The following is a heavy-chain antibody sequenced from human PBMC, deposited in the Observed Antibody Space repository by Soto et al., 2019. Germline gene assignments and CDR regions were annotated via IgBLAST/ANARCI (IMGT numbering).Heavy chain of an antibody. V-gene: IGHV3-33*05. D-gene: IGHD3-16*01. CDR2: TSYDGSNN. CDR3: ARWGTTGGLDV. Sequence: QVQLVESGGGVFQPGTSLRLSWVGSGFTFRSYVLHWVRQAPGKGLEWVALTSYDGSNNFYGDSVKGRFTISRHNSRNTVELQMDSLRFEDTALYYCARWGTTGGLDVWGQGTLVSVSS. J-gene: IGHJ4*02. CDR1: GFTFRSYV.